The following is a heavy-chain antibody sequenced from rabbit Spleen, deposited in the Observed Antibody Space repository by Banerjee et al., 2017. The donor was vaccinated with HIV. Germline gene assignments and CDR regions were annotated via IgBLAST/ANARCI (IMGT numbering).Heavy chain of an antibody. V-gene: IGHV1S45*01. CDR1: GFSFIDGYV. D-gene: IGHD4-1*01. CDR2: IYAGGSGTT. Sequence: QEQLVESGGGLVQPEGSLTLTCTASGFSFIDGYVVSWVRQAPGKGLEWIACIYAGGSGTTYYASWAKGRFTISKTSSTTVTLQMTSLTVADTATYFCARDITMAGTLWGPGTLVTVS. CDR3: ARDITMAGTL. J-gene: IGHJ6*01.